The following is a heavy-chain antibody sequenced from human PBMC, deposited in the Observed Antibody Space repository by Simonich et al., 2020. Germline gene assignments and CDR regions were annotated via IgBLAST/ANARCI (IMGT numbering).Heavy chain of an antibody. J-gene: IGHJ6*02. D-gene: IGHD6-13*01. CDR3: ARVGYSNYYYYGMDV. V-gene: IGHV4-38-2*01. CDR1: GYSISSGYY. Sequence: QVQLQESGPGLVKPSETLSLTCAVSGYSISSGYYWGWLRQPPGKGLEWIGSIYHSGSTYYNPSLKSRVTISVDTSKNQFSLKLSSGTAADTAVYYCARVGYSNYYYYGMDVWGQGTTVTVSS. CDR2: IYHSGST.